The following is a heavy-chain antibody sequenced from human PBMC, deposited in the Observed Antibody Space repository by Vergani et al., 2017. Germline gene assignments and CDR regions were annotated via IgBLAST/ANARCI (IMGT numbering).Heavy chain of an antibody. CDR3: AKGRVRGATVPYYYCCMDV. J-gene: IGHJ6*02. D-gene: IGHD4-11*01. CDR1: GGSISSYY. V-gene: IGHV4-59*01. Sequence: QVQLQESGPGLVKPSETLSLTCTVSGGSISSYYWCWIRQPPGKGLEWIGYIYYSGSTNYNPSLKSRVTISVDTSKNQFSLKLSSVTAADTAVYYCAKGRVRGATVPYYYCCMDVWGQGTTVTVSS. CDR2: IYYSGST.